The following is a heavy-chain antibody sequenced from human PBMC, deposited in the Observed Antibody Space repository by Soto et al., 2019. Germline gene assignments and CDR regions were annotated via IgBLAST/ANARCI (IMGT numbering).Heavy chain of an antibody. CDR2: IWYDGSNK. D-gene: IGHD2-15*01. J-gene: IGHJ4*02. Sequence: QVQLVESGGGVVQPGRSLRLSCAASGFTFSSYGMHWVRQAPGKGLEWVAVIWYDGSNKYYADSVKGRFTISRDNSKNTLYLQMNSLRAEDTAVYYCARERGDVVVVAAYYFDYWGQGTLVTVSS. CDR1: GFTFSSYG. CDR3: ARERGDVVVVAAYYFDY. V-gene: IGHV3-33*01.